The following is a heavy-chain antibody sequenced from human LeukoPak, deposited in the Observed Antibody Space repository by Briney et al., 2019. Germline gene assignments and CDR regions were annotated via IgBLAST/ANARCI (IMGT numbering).Heavy chain of an antibody. D-gene: IGHD2-21*02. Sequence: GGSLRLSCAASGFTFSSYSMNWVRQAPGKGLEWVSVISGSGGSTYYADSVKGRFTISRDNSKNTLYLQMNSLRAEDTAVYYCAKDGYIVVVTAIPNWFDPWGQGTLVTVSS. CDR3: AKDGYIVVVTAIPNWFDP. CDR1: GFTFSSYS. V-gene: IGHV3-23*01. J-gene: IGHJ5*02. CDR2: ISGSGGST.